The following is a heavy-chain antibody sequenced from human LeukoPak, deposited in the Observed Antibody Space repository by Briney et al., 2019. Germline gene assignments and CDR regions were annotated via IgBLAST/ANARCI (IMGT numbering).Heavy chain of an antibody. CDR3: AKRTGPGKPFDY. CDR1: GFTVSSNY. J-gene: IGHJ4*02. CDR2: IYSGGST. V-gene: IGHV3-53*01. D-gene: IGHD3-10*01. Sequence: GGSLRLSCAASGFTVSSNYMNWVRQAPGKGLEWVSVIYSGGSTYYSDSVKGRFTISRDNSKNTVYLQMNNLRVEDTAVYYCAKRTGPGKPFDYWGQGTLVTVSS.